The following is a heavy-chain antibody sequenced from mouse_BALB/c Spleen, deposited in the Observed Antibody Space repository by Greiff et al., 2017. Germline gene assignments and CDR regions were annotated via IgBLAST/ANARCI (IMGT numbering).Heavy chain of an antibody. CDR1: GFTFSSYA. J-gene: IGHJ4*01. CDR3: ARSPLVPYAMDY. V-gene: IGHV5-6-5*01. CDR2: ISSGGST. Sequence: EVQVVESGGGLVKPGGSLKLSCAASGFTFSSYAMSWVRQTPEKRLEWVASISSGGSTYYPDSVKGRFTISRDNARNILYLQMSSLRSEDTAMYYCARSPLVPYAMDYWGQGTSVTVSS.